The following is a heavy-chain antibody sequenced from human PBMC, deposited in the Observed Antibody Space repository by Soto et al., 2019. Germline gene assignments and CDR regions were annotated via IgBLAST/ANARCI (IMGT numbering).Heavy chain of an antibody. CDR3: TRLEDMATVIYAFDM. J-gene: IGHJ3*02. V-gene: IGHV3-66*04. D-gene: IGHD3-10*01. CDR1: GFTVSSNY. CDR2: IYSGGST. Sequence: GGSLRLSCAASGFTVSSNYMSWVRQAPGKGLEWVSVIYSGGSTYYADSVKGRFTISRDNSKNTAYLQMNSLTTEDTAVYYCTRLEDMATVIYAFDMWGQGTMVTVSS.